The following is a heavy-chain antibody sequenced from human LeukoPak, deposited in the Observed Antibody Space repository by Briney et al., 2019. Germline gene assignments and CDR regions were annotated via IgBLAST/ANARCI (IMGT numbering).Heavy chain of an antibody. V-gene: IGHV3-23*01. D-gene: IGHD6-6*01. CDR3: AKGRYSSSSGDYFDY. Sequence: GGSLRLSCAASGFTFSNYAMSWVRQAPGKGLEWVSAISGSGGSTYYADSVKGRFTISRDNSKNTLYLQMNSLRAEDTAVYYCAKGRYSSSSGDYFDYWGQGTLVTVSS. CDR1: GFTFSNYA. CDR2: ISGSGGST. J-gene: IGHJ4*02.